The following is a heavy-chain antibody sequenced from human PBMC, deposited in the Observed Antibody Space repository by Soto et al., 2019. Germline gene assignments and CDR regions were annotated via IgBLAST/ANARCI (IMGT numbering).Heavy chain of an antibody. CDR2: IYPSNSGT. V-gene: IGHV5-51*01. J-gene: IGHJ3*02. Sequence: GESLQISCEVPGYKFNNYWFAWLRQRPDTGLEWMGIIYPSNSGTRYNPSFQGQVTISADESISTAYLQWSSLKASDTAIYYFARDLGFGGHSETFDIWGKGTMVTVSS. CDR1: GYKFNNYW. CDR3: ARDLGFGGHSETFDI. D-gene: IGHD2-21*02.